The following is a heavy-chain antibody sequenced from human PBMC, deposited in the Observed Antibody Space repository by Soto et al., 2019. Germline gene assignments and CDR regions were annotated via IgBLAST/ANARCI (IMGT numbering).Heavy chain of an antibody. CDR2: INPNSGGT. J-gene: IGHJ6*02. Sequence: ASVKVSCKASGYTFTGYYMHWVRQAPGQGLEWMGWINPNSGGTNYAQKFQGRVTMTRDTSISTAYMELSRLRSDDTAVYYCARDWVDPAIQGHYYYYYGMDVWGQGTTVTVSS. CDR1: GYTFTGYY. D-gene: IGHD5-18*01. CDR3: ARDWVDPAIQGHYYYYYGMDV. V-gene: IGHV1-2*02.